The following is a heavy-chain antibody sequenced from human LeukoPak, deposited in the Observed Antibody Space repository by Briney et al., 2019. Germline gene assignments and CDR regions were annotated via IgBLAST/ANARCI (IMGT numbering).Heavy chain of an antibody. D-gene: IGHD3-10*01. V-gene: IGHV4-39*07. Sequence: SETLSLTCTDSGASISSSSYYWGWIRQPPGKGLEWIGSIYYSGSTYYNPSLKSRVTISVDTSKNQFSLKLSSVTAADTAVYYCARAGDFYVSGSYLGYWGQGTLVTVSS. J-gene: IGHJ4*02. CDR1: GASISSSSYY. CDR2: IYYSGST. CDR3: ARAGDFYVSGSYLGY.